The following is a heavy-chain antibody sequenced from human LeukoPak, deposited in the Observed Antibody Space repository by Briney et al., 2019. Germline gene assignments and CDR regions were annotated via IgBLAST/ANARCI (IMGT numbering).Heavy chain of an antibody. Sequence: GGSLTLSCPASGFTFSSYAMSWVRQAAGKGLEWVSAISGSGGSTYYADSVKGRFTISRDNSKNTLYLQMNSLRAEDTAVYYCAKDPGDGYGDYWGQGTLVTVSS. J-gene: IGHJ4*02. CDR2: ISGSGGST. CDR1: GFTFSSYA. D-gene: IGHD5-12*01. CDR3: AKDPGDGYGDY. V-gene: IGHV3-23*01.